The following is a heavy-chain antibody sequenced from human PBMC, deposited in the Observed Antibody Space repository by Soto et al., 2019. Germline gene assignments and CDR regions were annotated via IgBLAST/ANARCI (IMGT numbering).Heavy chain of an antibody. D-gene: IGHD6-19*01. V-gene: IGHV4-59*01. Sequence: SETLSLTCTLSGGSLSSYYWSWVRQPPGEGLGGIGYIYYSGGTNYNPPLKNRDTITVDNSKKPFSLKLSSVTAADTAGYYCARKQVDSSGWYPFDYWGRGPLVTVS. J-gene: IGHJ4*02. CDR3: ARKQVDSSGWYPFDY. CDR1: GGSLSSYY. CDR2: IYYSGGT.